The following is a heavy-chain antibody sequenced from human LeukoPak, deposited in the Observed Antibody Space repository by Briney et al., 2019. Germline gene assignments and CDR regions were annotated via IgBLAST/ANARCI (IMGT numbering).Heavy chain of an antibody. Sequence: GASVKVSCKASGYTFTSYGINWVRQAPGQGLEWMGWISAYNGNTNYAQRAQGRVTMTTDPSTSTAFMELRSLNSDDTAVYYCARDEPYSSGWYYFDYWGQGTLVTVSS. D-gene: IGHD6-19*01. V-gene: IGHV1-18*01. CDR1: GYTFTSYG. CDR3: ARDEPYSSGWYYFDY. CDR2: ISAYNGNT. J-gene: IGHJ4*02.